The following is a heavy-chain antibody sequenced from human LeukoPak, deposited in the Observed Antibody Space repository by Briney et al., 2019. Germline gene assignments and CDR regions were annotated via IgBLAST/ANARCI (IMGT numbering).Heavy chain of an antibody. CDR2: ISYDGSSK. V-gene: IGHV3-30*03. J-gene: IGHJ4*02. D-gene: IGHD3-9*01. Sequence: GGSLRLSCAASGFTFSSYGMHWVRQAPGKGLEWVAVISYDGSSKYYADSVKGRFTISRDNSKNTLYLQMNSLRAEDTAVYYCASSGAPRYFDRLLRGWGQGTLVTVSS. CDR1: GFTFSSYG. CDR3: ASSGAPRYFDRLLRG.